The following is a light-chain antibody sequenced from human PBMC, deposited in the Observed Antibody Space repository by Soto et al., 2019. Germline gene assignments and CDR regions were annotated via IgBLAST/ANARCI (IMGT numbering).Light chain of an antibody. CDR2: AAS. CDR3: QQANSFPLT. CDR1: QAISNW. V-gene: IGKV1D-12*01. J-gene: IGKJ4*01. Sequence: IQMTQSPDSVSASVGDTITITCRASQAISNWIAWYQQKPGQAPKILTYAASTLQGGVPLRFSGSGSGTDFTLTISSLQPEDFATYYCQQANSFPLTFGGGTRVEVK.